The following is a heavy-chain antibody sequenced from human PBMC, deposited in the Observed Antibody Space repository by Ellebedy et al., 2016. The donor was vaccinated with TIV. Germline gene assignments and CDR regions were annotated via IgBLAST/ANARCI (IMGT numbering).Heavy chain of an antibody. Sequence: MPGGSLRLSCTVSGGSISNSDYYWDWIRQPPGKGLEWIGRIYYSGSTYYNPSLKSRVTISVDTSKNQFSLNLSSVTAADTAVYYCARDPALPRGRFDPWGQGTLVTVSS. CDR2: IYYSGST. CDR3: ARDPALPRGRFDP. J-gene: IGHJ5*02. CDR1: GGSISNSDYY. V-gene: IGHV4-39*07.